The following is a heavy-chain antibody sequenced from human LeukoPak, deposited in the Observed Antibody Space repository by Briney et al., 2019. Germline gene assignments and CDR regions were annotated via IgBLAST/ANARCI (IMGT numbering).Heavy chain of an antibody. CDR1: GFTFSSYA. V-gene: IGHV3-23*01. CDR3: AKGGELDSYSSGPSPNVY. Sequence: GGSLRLSCAASGFTFSSYAMSWVRQAPGKGLEWVSAISGSGGSTYYADSVKGRFTISRDNSKNTLYLQMNSLRAEDTAVYYCAKGGELDSYSSGPSPNVYWGQGTLVTVSP. D-gene: IGHD6-19*01. J-gene: IGHJ4*02. CDR2: ISGSGGST.